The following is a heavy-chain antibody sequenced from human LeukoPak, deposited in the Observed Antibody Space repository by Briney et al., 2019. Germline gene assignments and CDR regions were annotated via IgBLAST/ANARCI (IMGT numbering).Heavy chain of an antibody. CDR3: ARQRRSSGWPNDY. V-gene: IGHV5-51*01. D-gene: IGHD6-19*01. CDR1: GYSFTSYW. CDR2: IYPDDSDT. J-gene: IGHJ4*02. Sequence: GESLKISCKGSGYSFTSYWIAWVRQMPGKGLEWMGIIYPDDSDTRYSPSFQGQVTITADKSISNAYLQWSSLKASDNAMYYCARQRRSSGWPNDYWGQGTLVTVSS.